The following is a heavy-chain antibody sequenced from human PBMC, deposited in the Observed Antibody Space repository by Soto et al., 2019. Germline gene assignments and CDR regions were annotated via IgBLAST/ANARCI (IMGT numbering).Heavy chain of an antibody. CDR1: GVTFSSYA. V-gene: IGHV3-23*01. D-gene: IGHD3-9*01. J-gene: IGHJ4*02. CDR3: AKDYDILTGYYYDY. Sequence: GGSRRLSCAAAGVTFSSYAMNWVRQAPGKGLEWVSAISGSGGSTYYADSVKGRFTISRGNSKNTLYLQMNSLRAEDTAVYYCAKDYDILTGYYYDYWGQGTLVTVSS. CDR2: ISGSGGST.